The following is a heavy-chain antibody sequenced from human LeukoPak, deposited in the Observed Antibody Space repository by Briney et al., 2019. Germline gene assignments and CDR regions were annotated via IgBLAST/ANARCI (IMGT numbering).Heavy chain of an antibody. J-gene: IGHJ4*02. D-gene: IGHD3-3*01. CDR2: IYYSGST. CDR1: GGSISSYY. CDR3: ARGQGYDFWSGYLYYFDY. V-gene: IGHV4-39*01. Sequence: PSETLSLTCTVSGGSISSYYWSWIRQPPGKGLEWIGSIYYSGSTYYNPSLKSRVTISVDTSKNQFSLKLSSVTAADTAVYYCARGQGYDFWSGYLYYFDYWGQGTLVTVSS.